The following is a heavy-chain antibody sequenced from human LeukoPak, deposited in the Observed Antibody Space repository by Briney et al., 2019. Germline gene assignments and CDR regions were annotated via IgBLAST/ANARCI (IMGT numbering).Heavy chain of an antibody. D-gene: IGHD3-9*01. CDR1: GFTVSSNY. Sequence: PGGSLRLSCAASGFTVSSNYMSWVRQAPGKGLEWVSVIYSGGSTYYADSVKGRFTISRDNSKNTLYLQMNSLRAEDTAVYYCARDPYDILTGYHYYGMDVWGQGTTVTVSS. V-gene: IGHV3-53*01. CDR3: ARDPYDILTGYHYYGMDV. CDR2: IYSGGST. J-gene: IGHJ6*02.